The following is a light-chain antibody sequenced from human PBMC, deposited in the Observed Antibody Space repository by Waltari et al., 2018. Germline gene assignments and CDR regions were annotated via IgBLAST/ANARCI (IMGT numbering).Light chain of an antibody. V-gene: IGLV3-25*03. J-gene: IGLJ2*01. CDR2: QDT. Sequence: SYDLTQPPSVSVSPGQTARITCSGDALPRQHAHWYQQRPGQAPMLMIYQDTQRPSEIPERFSGSSSGTTVTLTISEVQAEDEADYYCQSADGSGTYVVFGGGTKLTVL. CDR1: ALPRQH. CDR3: QSADGSGTYVV.